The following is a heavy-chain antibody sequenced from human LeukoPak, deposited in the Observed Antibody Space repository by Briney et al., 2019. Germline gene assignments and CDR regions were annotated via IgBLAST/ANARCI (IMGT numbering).Heavy chain of an antibody. CDR1: GGYLSSYY. V-gene: IGHV4-34*01. J-gene: IGHJ4*02. CDR3: ARSRHYSKKCSCSSRGYYFDY. D-gene: IGHD6-6*01. CDR2: INPSGST. Sequence: SETLSLTCTVFGGYLSSYYWSWIRQPPGKGLEWNGEINPSGSTNYTPSLKSRVTISVDTSKNQVSMKLSSVTAADTAVYYCARSRHYSKKCSCSSRGYYFDYWGQGTLVTVSS.